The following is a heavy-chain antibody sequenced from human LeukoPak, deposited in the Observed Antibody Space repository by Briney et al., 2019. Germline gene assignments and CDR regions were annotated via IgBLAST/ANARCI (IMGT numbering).Heavy chain of an antibody. V-gene: IGHV3-30-3*01. Sequence: PGGSPRLSCAASGFTFSSYAMHWVRQAPGKGLEWVAVISYDGSNKYYADSAKGRFTISRDNAKTSLNLQVNSLRAEDTGVYYCARGDKSSGWYFLDYWGRGTLVTVSS. CDR1: GFTFSSYA. D-gene: IGHD6-19*01. J-gene: IGHJ4*02. CDR2: ISYDGSNK. CDR3: ARGDKSSGWYFLDY.